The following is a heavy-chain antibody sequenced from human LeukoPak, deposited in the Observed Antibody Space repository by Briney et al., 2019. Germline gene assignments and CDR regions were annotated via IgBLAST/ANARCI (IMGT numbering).Heavy chain of an antibody. CDR1: GYTFTGYF. Sequence: ASVKVSCKASGYTFTGYFMHWVRQAPGQGLEWMGWINTYSGGSHYAQKFQDRVTMTRDRSINTAYMELSRLKSDDTAIYYCAREGMDCSRARCFTSEDAAFDIWGQGTMVSVSS. D-gene: IGHD2-2*02. J-gene: IGHJ3*02. CDR2: INTYSGGS. V-gene: IGHV1-2*02. CDR3: AREGMDCSRARCFTSEDAAFDI.